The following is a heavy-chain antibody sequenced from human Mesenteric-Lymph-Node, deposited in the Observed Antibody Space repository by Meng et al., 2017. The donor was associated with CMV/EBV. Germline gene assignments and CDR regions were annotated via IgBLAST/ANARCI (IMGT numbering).Heavy chain of an antibody. Sequence: GESLKISCAASGFTVSSNYMNWVRQAPGKGLEWVSSISSSSSYIYYADSVKGRFTISRDNAKNSLYLQMNSLRAEDTAVYYCARDIRFDVVLMVYAMPYYGMDVWGQGTTVTVSS. CDR2: ISSSSSYI. V-gene: IGHV3-21*01. D-gene: IGHD2-8*01. CDR3: ARDIRFDVVLMVYAMPYYGMDV. CDR1: GFTVSSNY. J-gene: IGHJ6*02.